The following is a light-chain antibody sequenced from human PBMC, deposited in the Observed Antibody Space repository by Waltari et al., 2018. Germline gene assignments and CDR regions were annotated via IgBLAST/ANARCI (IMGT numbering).Light chain of an antibody. CDR1: QVLNSW. CDR2: SAS. Sequence: DIQMTQSPSSVSASVGGRVRIPGRSSQVLNSWLAGYQQKPGKAPKLLISSASRLQSGVPPRFRGAGSGRDFTLTISSLQPEDFATYYCQQADSFPFTFGPGTKVDIK. V-gene: IGKV1D-12*01. J-gene: IGKJ3*01. CDR3: QQADSFPFT.